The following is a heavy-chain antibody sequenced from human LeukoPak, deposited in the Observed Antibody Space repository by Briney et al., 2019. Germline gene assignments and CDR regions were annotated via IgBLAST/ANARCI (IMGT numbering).Heavy chain of an antibody. D-gene: IGHD3-22*01. J-gene: IGHJ4*02. CDR2: ISSSSSYI. Sequence: GGSLRLSCAASGFTFSSYSMNWVRQAPGKGLEWVSSISSSSSYIYYADSVKGRYTISRDNAKNSLYLQMNSLRAEDTAVYYCARVGYYDSSGYDYWGQGTLVTVSS. V-gene: IGHV3-21*01. CDR1: GFTFSSYS. CDR3: ARVGYYDSSGYDY.